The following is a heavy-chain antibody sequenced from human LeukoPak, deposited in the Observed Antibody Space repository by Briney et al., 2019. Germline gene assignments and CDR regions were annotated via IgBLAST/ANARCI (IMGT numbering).Heavy chain of an antibody. CDR3: AKDRAGFCSGGSCYTTFDP. J-gene: IGHJ5*02. CDR2: IYYTGGT. D-gene: IGHD2-15*01. Sequence: SETLSLTCTVSGGSFSSGGYYWTWIRQHPGKGLERIGYIYYTGGTYYNPSLKSRVTISMDTSRNQFSLMLSSVTAADTAVYYCAKDRAGFCSGGSCYTTFDPWGQGTLVTVSS. V-gene: IGHV4-31*03. CDR1: GGSFSSGGYY.